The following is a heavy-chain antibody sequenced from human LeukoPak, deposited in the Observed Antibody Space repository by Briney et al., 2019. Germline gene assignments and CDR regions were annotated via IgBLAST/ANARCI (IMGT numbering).Heavy chain of an antibody. Sequence: GGSLRLSCAASGFTFSSYTMSWVRQAPGKRLEWVSSIGGSGGSTHYADSVKGRFTISRDNSKNTLYLQMNSLRVEDTALYYCAKDARGAGGFDYWGQGTLVTVSS. CDR2: IGGSGGST. CDR3: AKDARGAGGFDY. CDR1: GFTFSSYT. J-gene: IGHJ4*02. D-gene: IGHD1-26*01. V-gene: IGHV3-23*01.